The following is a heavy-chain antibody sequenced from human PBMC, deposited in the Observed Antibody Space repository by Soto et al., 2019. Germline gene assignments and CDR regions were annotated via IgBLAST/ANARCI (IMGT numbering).Heavy chain of an antibody. J-gene: IGHJ6*02. V-gene: IGHV1-18*01. CDR2: VSAYNGNT. CDR1: GYTFTSYF. CDR3: ARQNYYSGMDV. Sequence: QVQLVQSGAEVKNPGASVKVSRKASGYTFTSYFITWVRQAPGQGLEWMGWVSAYNGNTNYAQMLQGRLTMTTDTSTNIAYMELRSRGSDDTAVYYCARQNYYSGMDVCGQGTTVTVSS.